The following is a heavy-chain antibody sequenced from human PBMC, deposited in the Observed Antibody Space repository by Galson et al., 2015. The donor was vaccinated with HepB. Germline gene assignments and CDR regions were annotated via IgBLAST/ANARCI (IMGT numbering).Heavy chain of an antibody. V-gene: IGHV1-8*01. CDR1: GYTFTSYD. CDR2: MNPNSGNT. Sequence: VKVSCKASGYTFTSYDINWVRQATGQGLEWLGWMNPNSGNTGYAQKFQGRVTMTRNTSISTAYMELSSLRSEDTAVYYCARVASESSYCSSTSCYITGWGQGTLVTVSS. CDR3: ARVASESSYCSSTSCYITG. J-gene: IGHJ4*02. D-gene: IGHD2-2*02.